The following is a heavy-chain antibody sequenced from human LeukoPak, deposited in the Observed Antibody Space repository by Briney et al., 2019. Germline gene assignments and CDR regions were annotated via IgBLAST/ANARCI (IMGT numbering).Heavy chain of an antibody. V-gene: IGHV4-59*01. CDR1: GVSISSYY. CDR3: ARIMGHFDF. J-gene: IGHJ4*02. Sequence: KPSETLSLTCTVSGVSISSYYWSWTRQPPGKGLEWIGYIYYSGSTNYNPSLKSRVTISVDTSKNQFSLKLSSVTAADTAVYYCARIMGHFDFWGPGTLVTVSS. CDR2: IYYSGST. D-gene: IGHD1-26*01.